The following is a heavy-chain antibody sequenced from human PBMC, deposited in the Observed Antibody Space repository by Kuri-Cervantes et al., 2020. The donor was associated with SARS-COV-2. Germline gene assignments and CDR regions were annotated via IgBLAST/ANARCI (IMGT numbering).Heavy chain of an antibody. D-gene: IGHD6-19*01. CDR1: GGTFSSYT. CDR2: IIPILGIA. CDR3: ARELLEVAGSHAFDV. Sequence: SVKVSCKASGGTFSSYTISWVRQAPGQGLEWMGRIIPILGIANYAQKFQGRVTITADKSTSTAYTELSSLRSEDTAVYYCARELLEVAGSHAFDVWGQGTMVTVSS. J-gene: IGHJ3*01. V-gene: IGHV1-69*04.